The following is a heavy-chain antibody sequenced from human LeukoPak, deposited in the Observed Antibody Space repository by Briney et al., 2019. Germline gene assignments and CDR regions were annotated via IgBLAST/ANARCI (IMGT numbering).Heavy chain of an antibody. D-gene: IGHD1-26*01. V-gene: IGHV1-3*03. CDR1: GYTFINNI. CDR3: ARGRGTYFLDY. J-gene: IGHJ4*02. CDR2: INVGNGNT. Sequence: ASVKVSCKTSGYTFINNIIYWVRQAPGQRLEWMGWINVGNGNTKYSPEFQDRVTFTRDTSASTAYMEVSSLRSEDMAVYYCARGRGTYFLDYWGQGTLVTVSS.